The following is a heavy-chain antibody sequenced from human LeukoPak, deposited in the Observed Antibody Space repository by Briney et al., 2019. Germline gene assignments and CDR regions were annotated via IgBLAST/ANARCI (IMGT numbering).Heavy chain of an antibody. D-gene: IGHD2-2*01. CDR1: GFAFITSW. J-gene: IGHJ4*02. CDR2: IDPDGSEK. Sequence: GGSLRLSRAASGFAFITSWMTWVRQAPGKGLEWVANIDPDGSEKSYVDSVKGRFTISKDNAKNSLYLQMNSLRADNTAVYYCAKSLGYCSSTSCYGNDYWGQGTLVTVSS. V-gene: IGHV3-7*01. CDR3: AKSLGYCSSTSCYGNDY.